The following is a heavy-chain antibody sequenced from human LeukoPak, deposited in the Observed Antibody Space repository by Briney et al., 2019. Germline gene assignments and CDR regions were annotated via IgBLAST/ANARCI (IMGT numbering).Heavy chain of an antibody. J-gene: IGHJ4*02. CDR3: VRDFRTRLDGYSPPYHFDY. CDR2: IKQDGSER. CDR1: GFTFSSYW. Sequence: PGGSLRLSCAASGFTFSSYWMSWVRQAPGKGLQWVANIKQDGSERYYVDSVKGRFTISRDNAKNSLYLQMNSLRAEDTAIYYCVRDFRTRLDGYSPPYHFDYWGQGTLVTVSS. D-gene: IGHD5-24*01. V-gene: IGHV3-7*01.